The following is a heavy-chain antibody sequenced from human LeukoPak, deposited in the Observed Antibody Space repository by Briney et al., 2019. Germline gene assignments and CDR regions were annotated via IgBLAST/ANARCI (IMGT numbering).Heavy chain of an antibody. CDR2: IDHRGDT. V-gene: IGHV4-34*01. CDR3: ARGATISETGYFDF. J-gene: IGHJ4*03. CDR1: GGSFSRYY. Sequence: SETLSLTCAVYGGSFSRYYWSWIRQSPGKGLEWIAEIDHRGDTNYNPSVKSRVTISVDTSKNQFSLMVRSVSAADTAVYYCARGATISETGYFDFWGQGTPVTVSS. D-gene: IGHD5-24*01.